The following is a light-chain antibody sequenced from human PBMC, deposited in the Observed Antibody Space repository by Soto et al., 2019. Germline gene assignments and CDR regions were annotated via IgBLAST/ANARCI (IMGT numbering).Light chain of an antibody. CDR1: QSISSW. Sequence: DIQMTQSPSTLSASVGDRVTVTCRASQSISSWLAWYQQKPGKAPKVLIYDASSLESGVPSRFSGSGSGTEFTLTISSLPPDDFATYYCQQYSSYPFTFGPGTKVDIK. CDR2: DAS. J-gene: IGKJ3*01. CDR3: QQYSSYPFT. V-gene: IGKV1-5*01.